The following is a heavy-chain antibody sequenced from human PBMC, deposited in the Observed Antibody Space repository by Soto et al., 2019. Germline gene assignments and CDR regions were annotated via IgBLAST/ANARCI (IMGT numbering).Heavy chain of an antibody. CDR2: VYSSGST. Sequence: QVQLQESGPGLVKPLETVSLTCTVSSGSLIDDYWNWIRQPPGKGLEWIGYVYSSGSTNYNPSLKSRVTISVDRSQNQFSLKLSSVTAADTAVYYSARGNDWKSSTFDIWGHGTMVSVSS. V-gene: IGHV4-59*01. CDR3: ARGNDWKSSTFDI. D-gene: IGHD2-21*01. J-gene: IGHJ3*02. CDR1: SGSLIDDY.